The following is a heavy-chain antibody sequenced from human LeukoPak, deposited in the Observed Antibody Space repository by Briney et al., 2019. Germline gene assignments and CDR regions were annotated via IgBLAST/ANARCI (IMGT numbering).Heavy chain of an antibody. Sequence: ASVKVSCKASGYTFTSYGISWVRLAPGQGLEWMGWISTYIANTNYAQNFQGRVTMTTDTSTSTAYMGLRSLRSDDTAMYYCARDNPTSPNPSHYGDYVPFDYWGQGTLVTVSS. D-gene: IGHD4-17*01. CDR3: ARDNPTSPNPSHYGDYVPFDY. J-gene: IGHJ4*02. CDR1: GYTFTSYG. V-gene: IGHV1-18*01. CDR2: ISTYIANT.